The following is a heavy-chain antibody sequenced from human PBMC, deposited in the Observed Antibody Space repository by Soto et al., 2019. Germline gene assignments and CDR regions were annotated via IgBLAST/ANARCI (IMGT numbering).Heavy chain of an antibody. D-gene: IGHD3-3*01. J-gene: IGHJ6*02. CDR1: GGSISSSSYF. CDR2: IYYSGST. Sequence: SETLSLTCSVSGGSISSSSYFWGWIRQPPGKGLEWIGSIYYSGSTYYNPSLKSRVTVSVDTSKNQFSLKLSSVTAADTAVYYCARAFPRGYDFWSGYPPNYGMDVWGQGTTVTVS. V-gene: IGHV4-39*07. CDR3: ARAFPRGYDFWSGYPPNYGMDV.